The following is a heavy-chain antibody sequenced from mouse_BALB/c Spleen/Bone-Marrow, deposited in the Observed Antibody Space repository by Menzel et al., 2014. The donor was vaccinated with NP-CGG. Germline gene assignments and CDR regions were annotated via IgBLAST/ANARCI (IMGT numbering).Heavy chain of an antibody. Sequence: VQLQQSGAELVKPGASVKLSCTASGFNIKDTYMHWVRQRPGHGLEWIVEILPGSSSTSYNEKFKGKATFTADTSCNTAYMQLSSLTSEDSAVYYCGRREVSYYYDYWGQGTTLTVSS. CDR1: GFNIKDTY. CDR3: GRREVSYYYDY. CDR2: ILPGSSST. V-gene: IGHV14-3*02. D-gene: IGHD2-12*01. J-gene: IGHJ2*01.